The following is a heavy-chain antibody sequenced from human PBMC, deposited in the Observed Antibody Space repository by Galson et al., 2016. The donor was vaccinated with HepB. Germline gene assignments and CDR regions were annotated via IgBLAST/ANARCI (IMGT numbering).Heavy chain of an antibody. J-gene: IGHJ4*02. D-gene: IGHD3-10*01. Sequence: SLRLSCAASGFTFSNSWMNWVRQAPGKGLEWVANIRPDGSDKSYVDSVKGRFTISRDNAQNSLYLQMNSLRVEDTALYYCAGWVGERNFWGRGALVTVSS. CDR2: IRPDGSDK. CDR3: AGWVGERNF. V-gene: IGHV3-7*01. CDR1: GFTFSNSW.